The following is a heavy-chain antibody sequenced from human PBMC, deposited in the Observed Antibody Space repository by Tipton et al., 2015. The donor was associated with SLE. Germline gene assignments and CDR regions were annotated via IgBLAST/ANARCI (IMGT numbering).Heavy chain of an antibody. CDR3: ARVGYCSGGSCLYWYFDL. D-gene: IGHD2-15*01. CDR2: IYSGGST. Sequence: SLRLSFAASGFTVSSNYMSWVRQAPGKGLEWVSVIYSGGSTYYADSVKGRFTISRDNSKNTLYLQMISLRAEDTAVYYCARVGYCSGGSCLYWYFDLWGRGTLVTVSS. CDR1: GFTVSSNY. J-gene: IGHJ2*01. V-gene: IGHV3-53*05.